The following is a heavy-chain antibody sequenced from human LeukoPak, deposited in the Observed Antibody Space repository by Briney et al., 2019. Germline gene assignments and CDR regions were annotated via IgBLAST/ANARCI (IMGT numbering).Heavy chain of an antibody. V-gene: IGHV1-69*06. J-gene: IGHJ6*03. CDR2: IIPIFGTA. Sequence: ASVKVSCKASGGTFSSYAISWVRQAPGQGLEWMGGIIPIFGTANYAQKFQGRVTITADKSTSTAYMELSSLRSEDTAVYYCARAHGGDFWSGYVTNMDVWGKGTTVTISS. D-gene: IGHD3-3*01. CDR3: ARAHGGDFWSGYVTNMDV. CDR1: GGTFSSYA.